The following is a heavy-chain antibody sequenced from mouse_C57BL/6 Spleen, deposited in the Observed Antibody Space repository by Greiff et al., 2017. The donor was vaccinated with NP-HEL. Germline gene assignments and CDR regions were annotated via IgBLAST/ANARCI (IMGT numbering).Heavy chain of an antibody. V-gene: IGHV5-4*01. J-gene: IGHJ2*01. Sequence: EVKLVESGGGLVKPGGSLKLSCAASGFTFSSYAMSWVRQTPEKRLEWVATISDGGSYTYYPDNVKGRFTISRDNAKNNLYLQMSHLKSEDTAMYYCAREGIYYDYDYWGQGTTLTVSS. CDR2: ISDGGSYT. CDR1: GFTFSSYA. CDR3: AREGIYYDYDY. D-gene: IGHD2-4*01.